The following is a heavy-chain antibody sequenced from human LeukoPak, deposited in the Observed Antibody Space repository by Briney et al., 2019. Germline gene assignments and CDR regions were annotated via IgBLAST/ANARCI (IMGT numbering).Heavy chain of an antibody. CDR2: ISGSGGST. CDR3: XXXXXMAXRSRSXAFDI. D-gene: IGHD5-24*01. Sequence: GGSLRLSCAASGFTFSSYAMSWVRQAPGKGLEWVSAISGSGGSTYYADSVKGRFTISRDNSKNTLYLQMNSLRAEDTAVYYCXXXXXMAXRSRSXAFDIWXQGTMVTVSS. V-gene: IGHV3-23*01. J-gene: IGHJ3*02. CDR1: GFTFSSYA.